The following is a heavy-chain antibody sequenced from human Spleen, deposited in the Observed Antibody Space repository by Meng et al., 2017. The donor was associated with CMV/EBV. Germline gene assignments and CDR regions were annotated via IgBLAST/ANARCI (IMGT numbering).Heavy chain of an antibody. J-gene: IGHJ6*02. V-gene: IGHV3-30-3*01. D-gene: IGHD3-10*01. CDR3: AKDMDYGSGWGGMDV. Sequence: GESLKISCAASGFTFSSYAMHWVRQAPGKGLEWVAVISYDGSNKYYADSVKGRFTISRDNAKNSLYLQMNSLRAEDMALYYCAKDMDYGSGWGGMDVWGQGTTVTVSS. CDR1: GFTFSSYA. CDR2: ISYDGSNK.